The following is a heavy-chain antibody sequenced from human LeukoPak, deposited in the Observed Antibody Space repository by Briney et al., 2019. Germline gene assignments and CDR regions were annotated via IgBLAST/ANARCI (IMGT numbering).Heavy chain of an antibody. CDR3: ARGFFWNRYVDV. Sequence: SVKVSCKASGGTFSSYAISWVRQAPGQGLEWMGRIIPILGIANYAQKFQGRVTITADKSTSTAYMELRSLRSDDTAVYYCARGFFWNRYVDVWGKGTTVTVSS. CDR2: IIPILGIA. D-gene: IGHD1-1*01. V-gene: IGHV1-69*04. J-gene: IGHJ6*03. CDR1: GGTFSSYA.